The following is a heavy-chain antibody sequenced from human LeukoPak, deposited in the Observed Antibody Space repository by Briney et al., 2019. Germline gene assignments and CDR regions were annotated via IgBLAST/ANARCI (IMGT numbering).Heavy chain of an antibody. CDR3: ARHGWGTITMVRLYYYYYMDV. J-gene: IGHJ6*03. D-gene: IGHD3-10*01. CDR2: IYYSGTT. V-gene: IGHV4-39*01. Sequence: SETLSLTCTVSGGSISSGTYYWGWIRQPPGKGLEWIGSIYYSGTTYYNPSLKSRVTISVDTSKNQFSLKLSSVTAADTAVYYCARHGWGTITMVRLYYYYYMDVWGKGTTVTVSS. CDR1: GGSISSGTYY.